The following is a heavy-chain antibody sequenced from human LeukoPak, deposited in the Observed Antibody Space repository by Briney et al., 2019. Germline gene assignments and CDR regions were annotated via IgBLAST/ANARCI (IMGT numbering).Heavy chain of an antibody. CDR2: ISASGGTT. D-gene: IGHD4-17*01. Sequence: SGGSLSLSCAASGFTFTSYATTGVRRAPGKGLECVWAISASGGTTYYADSVKRRFTISRDYYKNTLFLQMNSLGAEDAAVYCCADLSGDSSNGMDVWGQGTTVTVSS. J-gene: IGHJ6*02. CDR1: GFTFTSYA. CDR3: ADLSGDSSNGMDV. V-gene: IGHV3-23*01.